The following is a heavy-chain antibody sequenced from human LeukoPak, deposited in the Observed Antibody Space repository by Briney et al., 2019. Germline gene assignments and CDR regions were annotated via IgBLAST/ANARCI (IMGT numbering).Heavy chain of an antibody. V-gene: IGHV3-33*06. Sequence: SGGSLRLSCAASGFTFSSYGMHWVRQAPGKGLEWVAVIWYDGSNKYYADSVKGRFTISRDNSKNTLYLQMNSLRAEDTAVYYCAKDGSGVGSSWYDYWGQGTLVTVSS. J-gene: IGHJ4*02. CDR1: GFTFSSYG. CDR3: AKDGSGVGSSWYDY. CDR2: IWYDGSNK. D-gene: IGHD6-13*01.